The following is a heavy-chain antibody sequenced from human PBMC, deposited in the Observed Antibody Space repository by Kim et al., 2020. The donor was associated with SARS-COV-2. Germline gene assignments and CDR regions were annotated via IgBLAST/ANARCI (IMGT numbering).Heavy chain of an antibody. CDR1: GFTFSGSA. D-gene: IGHD1-1*01. CDR2: IRSKANSYAS. J-gene: IGHJ3*02. CDR3: TRVPGTTLVFRDACD. Sequence: GGSLRLSCAASGFTFSGSAMHWVRQASGKGLEWVCRIRSKANSYASAYAASVKGRLPISRDDSKTTSYLQLNSLKTEDTALYYCTRVPGTTLVFRDACD. V-gene: IGHV3-73*01.